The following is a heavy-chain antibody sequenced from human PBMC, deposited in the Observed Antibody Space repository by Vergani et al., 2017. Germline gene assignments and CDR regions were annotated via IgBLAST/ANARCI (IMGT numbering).Heavy chain of an antibody. CDR2: IYTSGSS. Sequence: QVQLQESGPGLVKPAQTLSLTCTVSGGSISSGSYYWSWIRQPAGKGREWIGRIYTSGSSNYNPSLKSRVTISVDTSKNQFSLKLSSVTAADAAVYYCGRAGIAAAVIGRHYCYYGMDVWGQGTTIIVSS. V-gene: IGHV4-61*02. J-gene: IGHJ6*02. CDR1: GGSISSGSYY. CDR3: GRAGIAAAVIGRHYCYYGMDV. D-gene: IGHD6-13*01.